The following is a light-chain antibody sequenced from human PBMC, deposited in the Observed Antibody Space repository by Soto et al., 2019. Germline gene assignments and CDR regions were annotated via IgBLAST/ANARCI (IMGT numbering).Light chain of an antibody. V-gene: IGKV3-15*01. Sequence: DIVMTQSPATLSLSPGERATLSCRASQNVRSSLAWFQQRPGQAPRLLIHGASTRATGVPARFSGSGSGTEFTLTISGLRSEDSATYYCQQYNAWPPLITFGPGTKADLK. CDR2: GAS. CDR3: QQYNAWPPLIT. J-gene: IGKJ3*01. CDR1: QNVRSS.